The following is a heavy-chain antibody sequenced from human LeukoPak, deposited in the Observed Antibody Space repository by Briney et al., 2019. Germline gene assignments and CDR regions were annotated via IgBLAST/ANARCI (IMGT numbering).Heavy chain of an antibody. CDR3: ARQYSGWHGGRAFDI. Sequence: ASVKVSCKASGYTFTSYGISWVRQAPGQGLEWMGWINAYNGNTNYAQKLQGRVTMTTDTSTSTAYMELRSLRSDDTAVYYCARQYSGWHGGRAFDIWGQGTMVTVSS. CDR1: GYTFTSYG. J-gene: IGHJ3*02. D-gene: IGHD6-19*01. V-gene: IGHV1-18*01. CDR2: INAYNGNT.